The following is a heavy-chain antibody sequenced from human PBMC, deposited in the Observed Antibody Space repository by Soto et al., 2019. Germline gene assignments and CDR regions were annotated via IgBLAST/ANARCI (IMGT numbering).Heavy chain of an antibody. V-gene: IGHV4-34*01. Sequence: SETLSLTCAVYGGSFSGYYWTWIRQPPGKGLEWIGEINHSGNTNYNPSLKSRVTISVDTSKNQFSLELSSVTAADTAVYYCAGYYYDSSNYYYYFDYWGRGTLVTVSS. J-gene: IGHJ4*02. CDR3: AGYYYDSSNYYYYFDY. CDR2: INHSGNT. D-gene: IGHD3-22*01. CDR1: GGSFSGYY.